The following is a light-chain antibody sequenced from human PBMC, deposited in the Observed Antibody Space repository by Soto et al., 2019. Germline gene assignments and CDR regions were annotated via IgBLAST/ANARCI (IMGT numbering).Light chain of an antibody. CDR1: SSDIGNYNS. CDR3: GSYTTYRPYV. Sequence: QFALTQPASVSGSPGQSITIPCTGTSSDIGNYNSVSWYQQHPGKAPKLIIFEVTNRPSGVSDRFSGSKSGNTASLTISGLQADDEADYYCGSYTTYRPYVFGSGTKVTVL. J-gene: IGLJ1*01. CDR2: EVT. V-gene: IGLV2-14*01.